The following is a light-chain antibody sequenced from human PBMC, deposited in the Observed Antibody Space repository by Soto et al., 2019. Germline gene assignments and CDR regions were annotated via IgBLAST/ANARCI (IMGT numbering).Light chain of an antibody. CDR2: SAS. J-gene: IGKJ3*01. CDR3: QQSFSPPPIT. CDR1: QTIRAY. Sequence: DIQMTQSPSSLSASVGDTVTISCRASQTIRAYLNWYQHKPGQAPKLLIYSASVLQTVVPSRFSGSGSGTDFTLTISSLQREDFATYYCQQSFSPPPITFGPGTTVDV. V-gene: IGKV1-39*01.